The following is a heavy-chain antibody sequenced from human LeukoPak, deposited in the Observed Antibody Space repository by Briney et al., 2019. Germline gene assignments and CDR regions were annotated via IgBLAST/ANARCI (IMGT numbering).Heavy chain of an antibody. Sequence: GGSLRLSCAASGFTLRSYAMTWVRQAPGKGLEWVAVISGSGGRTYYAGSVKGRFTLSRDNSQEPLYLQMNRLRAEDPAVYYCAREDIVLMVYGMPFDYWGQGNLVTVSS. CDR3: AREDIVLMVYGMPFDY. CDR1: GFTLRSYA. D-gene: IGHD2-8*01. V-gene: IGHV3-23*01. J-gene: IGHJ4*02. CDR2: ISGSGGRT.